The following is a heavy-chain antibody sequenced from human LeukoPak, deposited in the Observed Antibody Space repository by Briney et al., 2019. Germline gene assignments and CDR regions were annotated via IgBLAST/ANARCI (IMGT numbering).Heavy chain of an antibody. D-gene: IGHD2-8*01. J-gene: IGHJ4*02. CDR1: GFTVSDHH. V-gene: IGHV3-72*01. Sequence: PGGSLRLSCAASGFTVSDHHMDWVRQAPGKGLEWVARSRNKARSYTTEYAASVRGRFTISRDDSKDSLYLQMNSLETEDTAVYYCDRSPPGNVLDYWGQGTLVTVSS. CDR2: SRNKARSYTT. CDR3: DRSPPGNVLDY.